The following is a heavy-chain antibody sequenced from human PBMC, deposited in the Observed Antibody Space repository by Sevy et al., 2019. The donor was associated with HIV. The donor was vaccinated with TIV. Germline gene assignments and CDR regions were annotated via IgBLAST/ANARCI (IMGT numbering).Heavy chain of an antibody. V-gene: IGHV4-30-2*01. CDR1: GGSISTDLYS. Sequence: QTLSLTCAVSGGSISTDLYSWNWIRQPPGKGLEWIGYIFHSGNTYYNPSLKSRVTISIDRSKNQFSLNLSSVTAADTAVYYCARSSSAYPYHFDYWGQGTLVTVSS. CDR3: ARSSSAYPYHFDY. J-gene: IGHJ4*02. CDR2: IFHSGNT.